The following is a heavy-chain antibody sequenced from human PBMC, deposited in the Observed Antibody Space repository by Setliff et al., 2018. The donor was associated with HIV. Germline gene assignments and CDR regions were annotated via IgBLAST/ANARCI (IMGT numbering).Heavy chain of an antibody. Sequence: SETLSLTCTVSGGSISSNIYYWGWIRRPPGRGLEWIGSIYYSGNTYYNPSLTRRVTMSVYKSNNQFSLSLTSVTATDTAVYVCAMGSSGHPFDYWGQGSLVTVSS. D-gene: IGHD3-10*01. V-gene: IGHV4-39*01. CDR1: GGSISSNIYY. CDR2: IYYSGNT. J-gene: IGHJ4*02. CDR3: AMGSSGHPFDY.